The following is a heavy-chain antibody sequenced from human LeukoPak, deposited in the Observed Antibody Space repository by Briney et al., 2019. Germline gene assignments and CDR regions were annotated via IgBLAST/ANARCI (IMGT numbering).Heavy chain of an antibody. J-gene: IGHJ4*02. Sequence: GGSLRLSCAVSGFTFSSYSMNWVRQAPGKGLEWVSSISSSSSYIYYADSVKGRFTISRDNAKNSLYLQMNGLRAEDTAAYYCARGFSPAARPATAIYWGQGTLVTVSS. CDR2: ISSSSSYI. CDR3: ARGFSPAARPATAIY. CDR1: GFTFSSYS. D-gene: IGHD2-21*02. V-gene: IGHV3-21*01.